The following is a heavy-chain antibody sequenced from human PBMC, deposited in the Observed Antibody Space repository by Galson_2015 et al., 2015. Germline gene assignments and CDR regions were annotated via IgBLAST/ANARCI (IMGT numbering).Heavy chain of an antibody. Sequence: SLRLSCAASGFTSSSYGMHWVRQAPGKGLEWVAVISYDGSNKYYADSVKGRFTISRDNSKNTLYLQMNSLRAEDTAVYYCARKRLLFDYWGQGTLVTVSS. CDR1: GFTSSSYG. CDR2: ISYDGSNK. V-gene: IGHV3-30*03. D-gene: IGHD2-21*02. CDR3: ARKRLLFDY. J-gene: IGHJ4*02.